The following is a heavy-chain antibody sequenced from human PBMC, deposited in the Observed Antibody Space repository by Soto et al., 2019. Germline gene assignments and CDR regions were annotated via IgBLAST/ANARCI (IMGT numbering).Heavy chain of an antibody. CDR1: GFTFSSYG. CDR2: ISYDGSNK. J-gene: IGHJ6*02. V-gene: IGHV3-30*18. Sequence: GGSLRLSCAASGFTFSSYGMHWVRQAPGKGLEWVAVISYDGSNKYYADYVKGRFTISRDNSKNTLYLQMNSLRAEDTAVYYCAKNLGDIVVVPAAMIAYGMDVWGQGTTVTVSS. D-gene: IGHD2-2*01. CDR3: AKNLGDIVVVPAAMIAYGMDV.